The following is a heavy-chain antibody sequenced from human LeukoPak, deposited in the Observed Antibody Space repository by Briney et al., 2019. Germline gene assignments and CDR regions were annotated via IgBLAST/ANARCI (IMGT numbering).Heavy chain of an antibody. V-gene: IGHV4-59*01. CDR1: GGSISSYY. D-gene: IGHD3-10*01. J-gene: IGHJ4*02. CDR2: IHYSGGT. Sequence: SETLSLTCTVSGGSISSYYWTWIRQPPGKGLEWIGYIHYSGGTNYNPSLKSRVTMSVDTSKNQFSLKLSSMTAADTAVYYCARDRLGMSPDYWGQGTLVTASS. CDR3: ARDRLGMSPDY.